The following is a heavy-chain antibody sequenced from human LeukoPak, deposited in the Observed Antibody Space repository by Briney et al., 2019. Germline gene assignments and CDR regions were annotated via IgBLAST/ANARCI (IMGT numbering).Heavy chain of an antibody. V-gene: IGHV3-30*04. Sequence: GGSLRLSCAASGFTFSSYAMHWVRQAPGKGLEWVAVISYDGSNKYCADSVKGRFTISRDNSKNTLYLQMNSLRAEDTAVYYCARDPVYYGSGSYSRFDPWGQGTLVTVSS. CDR2: ISYDGSNK. CDR1: GFTFSSYA. D-gene: IGHD3-10*01. CDR3: ARDPVYYGSGSYSRFDP. J-gene: IGHJ5*02.